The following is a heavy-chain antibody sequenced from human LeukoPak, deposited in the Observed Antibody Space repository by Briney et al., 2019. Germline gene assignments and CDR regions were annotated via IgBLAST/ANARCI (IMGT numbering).Heavy chain of an antibody. V-gene: IGHV4-59*01. CDR1: GGSISSYY. D-gene: IGHD3-16*02. J-gene: IGHJ4*02. CDR2: IYYSGST. Sequence: SETLSLTCTVSGGSISSYYWSWIRQPPGKGLEWIGYIYYSGSTNYNPSLKSRVTISVDTSKNQFSLKPSSVTAADTAVYYCAREAVTFGGVIAAFDYWGQGTLVTVSS. CDR3: AREAVTFGGVIAAFDY.